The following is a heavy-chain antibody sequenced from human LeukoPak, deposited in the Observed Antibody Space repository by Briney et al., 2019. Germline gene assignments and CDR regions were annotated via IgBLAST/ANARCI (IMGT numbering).Heavy chain of an antibody. CDR2: IYSGGST. CDR1: GFTVSSNC. D-gene: IGHD3-10*01. V-gene: IGHV3-53*01. J-gene: IGHJ4*02. CDR3: TRGGVDY. Sequence: GGSLRRSGAASGFTVSSNCMSWVRQAPGKGREWVSVIYSGGSTYYADSVKGRFTISRDNAKNTVYLQMNSLRAEDTAVYYCTRGGVDYWGQGTLVTVSS.